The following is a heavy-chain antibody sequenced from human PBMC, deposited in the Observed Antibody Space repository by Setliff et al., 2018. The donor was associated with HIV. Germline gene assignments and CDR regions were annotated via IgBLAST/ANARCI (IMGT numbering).Heavy chain of an antibody. V-gene: IGHV4-34*01. CDR3: AIRGSSGWYVGGYFDY. J-gene: IGHJ4*02. CDR2: INHSGST. CDR1: GGSFSGYY. Sequence: SETLSLTCAVYGGSFSGYYWSWIRQPPGKGLEWIGEINHSGSTNYNPSLKSRVTISVDTSKNQFSQKLSSVTAADTAVYYCAIRGSSGWYVGGYFDYWGQGTLVTVSS. D-gene: IGHD6-19*01.